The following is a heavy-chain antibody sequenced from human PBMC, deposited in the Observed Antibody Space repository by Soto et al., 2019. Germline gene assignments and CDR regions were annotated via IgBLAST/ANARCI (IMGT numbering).Heavy chain of an antibody. CDR3: VLPRGKMFDP. CDR2: ISSSGSTI. J-gene: IGHJ5*02. V-gene: IGHV3-48*03. CDR1: GFTFRSYE. Sequence: LRLSCAASGFTFRSYEMNWVRQAPGKGLEWVSYISSSGSTIYYADSVKGRFTISRDNAKNSLYLQMNSLRAEDTAVYYCVLPRGKMFDPWGQGTLVTVYS.